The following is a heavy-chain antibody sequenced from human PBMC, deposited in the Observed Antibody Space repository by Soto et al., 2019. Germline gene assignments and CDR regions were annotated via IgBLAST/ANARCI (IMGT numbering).Heavy chain of an antibody. CDR2: MSPGNGGT. J-gene: IGHJ6*02. D-gene: IGHD3-3*01. CDR1: GYNFNTYD. Sequence: QVQLVQSGAEVEKPGASVKVSCKASGYNFNTYDINWVRQATGQGLEWMGWMSPGNGGTGYAQNLQGRVAMTRDTSTSTAYMELSSLRSEDTAIYYCARGVDRGVDVWGQGTTVIVSS. CDR3: ARGVDRGVDV. V-gene: IGHV1-8*01.